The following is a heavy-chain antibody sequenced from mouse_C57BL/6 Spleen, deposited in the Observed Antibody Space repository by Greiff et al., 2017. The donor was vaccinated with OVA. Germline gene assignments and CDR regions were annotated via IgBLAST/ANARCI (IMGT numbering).Heavy chain of an antibody. V-gene: IGHV14-4*01. D-gene: IGHD1-1*01. CDR2: IDPENGDT. J-gene: IGHJ3*01. Sequence: VQLKESGAELVRPGASVKLSCTASGFNIKDDYMHWVKQRPEQGLEWIGWIDPENGDTEYASKFQGKATITADTSSNTAYLQLSSLTSEDTAVYYCTLYYGSLADWGQGTLVTVSA. CDR1: GFNIKDDY. CDR3: TLYYGSLAD.